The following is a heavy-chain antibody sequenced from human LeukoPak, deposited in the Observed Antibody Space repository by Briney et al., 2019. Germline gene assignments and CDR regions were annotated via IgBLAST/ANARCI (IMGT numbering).Heavy chain of an antibody. CDR2: ISGSGGST. CDR3: ASDRGGCCRSASCYVTY. V-gene: IGHV3-23*01. J-gene: IGHJ4*02. Sequence: GGSLRLSCAASGFTFSNYAMSWVRQAPGKGLEWVSAISGSGGSTYYADSVKGRFTISRDNSKNTLYLQMHSLRVEDTAVYYCASDRGGCCRSASCYVTYWGQGTLVTVSS. D-gene: IGHD2-2*01. CDR1: GFTFSNYA.